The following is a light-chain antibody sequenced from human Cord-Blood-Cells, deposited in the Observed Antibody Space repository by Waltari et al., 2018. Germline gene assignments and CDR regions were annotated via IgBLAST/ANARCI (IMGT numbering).Light chain of an antibody. CDR3: QQRSNWLT. CDR1: QSVSSY. V-gene: IGKV3-11*01. Sequence: EIVLTQSPATLSLSPADRATLSCRASQSVSSYLAWYQQKPGQAPRLLIYDASNRATGIPARFSGSGSGTDFTLTISSLEPEDVAVYYCQQRSNWLTFGGGTKVEIK. J-gene: IGKJ4*01. CDR2: DAS.